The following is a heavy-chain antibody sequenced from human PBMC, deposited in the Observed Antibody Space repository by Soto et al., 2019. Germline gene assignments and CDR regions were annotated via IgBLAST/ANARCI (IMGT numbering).Heavy chain of an antibody. Sequence: QVQLEQSEIEVKKPGSSVKVPCKVSGGAISWVRQAPGQGFEWLAGIVPTYRTIKYGQKFPDRLTITADYMSLTRLRPGDTAVYYCVSSRSVPRDMYFGPWSSLDDWGQGTLV. J-gene: IGHJ4*02. CDR1: GGA. V-gene: IGHV1-69*01. CDR2: IVPTYRTI. D-gene: IGHD3-9*01. CDR3: VSSRSVPRDMYFGPWSSLDD.